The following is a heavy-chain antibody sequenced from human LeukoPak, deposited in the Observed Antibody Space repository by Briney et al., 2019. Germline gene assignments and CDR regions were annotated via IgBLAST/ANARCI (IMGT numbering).Heavy chain of an antibody. CDR3: ARDGSLKIAAPQMSNYYYGMDV. V-gene: IGHV1-46*01. J-gene: IGHJ6*02. CDR1: GYTVTSYY. Sequence: WASVKVSCKASGYTVTSYYMHWVRQAPGQGLEWMGIINPSGGSTSYAQKFQGRVTKTRDTSTSTVYMELSSLRSEDTAVYYCARDGSLKIAAPQMSNYYYGMDVWGQGTTVTVSS. D-gene: IGHD6-13*01. CDR2: INPSGGST.